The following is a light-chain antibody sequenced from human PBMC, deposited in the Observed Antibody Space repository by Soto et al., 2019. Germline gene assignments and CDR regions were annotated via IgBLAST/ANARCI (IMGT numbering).Light chain of an antibody. CDR1: QSVLYSSNNKNY. Sequence: DIVMTQSPDSLAVPLGERATINCKSSQSVLYSSNNKNYLAWYQQKPGQPPKLLIYWASTRESGVPDRFSGSGSGTDFTLTISSLQAEDVAVYYCQQYYSTPITFGPGTKGIS. CDR2: WAS. CDR3: QQYYSTPIT. V-gene: IGKV4-1*01. J-gene: IGKJ3*01.